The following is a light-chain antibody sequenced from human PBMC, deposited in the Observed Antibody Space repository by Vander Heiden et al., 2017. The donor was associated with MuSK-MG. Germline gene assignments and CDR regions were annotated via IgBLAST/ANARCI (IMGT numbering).Light chain of an antibody. CDR1: QSVSSY. V-gene: IGKV3-11*01. CDR2: DAS. CDR3: QQHSNWPLT. Sequence: EIVLSQSPAPLSLSPGERAPLSCRASQSVSSYLAWYQQKPGQAPRLLIYDASNRATGIPARFSGSGSGTDFTLTISSLEPEDFAVYYCQQHSNWPLTFGQGTRLEIK. J-gene: IGKJ5*01.